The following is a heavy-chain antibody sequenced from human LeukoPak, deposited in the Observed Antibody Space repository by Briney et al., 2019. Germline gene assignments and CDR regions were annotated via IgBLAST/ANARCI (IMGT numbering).Heavy chain of an antibody. CDR1: GGSISSSSYY. D-gene: IGHD3-10*01. CDR2: IYYSGST. J-gene: IGHJ5*02. Sequence: SETLSLTCTVSGGSISSSSYYWGWIRQPPGKGLEWIGSIYYSGSTYYNPSLKSRVTISVDTSKNQFSLKLSSVTAADTAVYYCARRYYGSGKPFDPWGQGTLVTVSS. CDR3: ARRYYGSGKPFDP. V-gene: IGHV4-39*01.